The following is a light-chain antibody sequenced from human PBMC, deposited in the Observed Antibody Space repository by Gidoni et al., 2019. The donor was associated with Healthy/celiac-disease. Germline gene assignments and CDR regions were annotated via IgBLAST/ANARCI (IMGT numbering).Light chain of an antibody. CDR2: KDS. J-gene: IGLJ7*01. CDR1: ALPKQY. Sequence: SYELTQPPSVSVSPGQTARITCSGDALPKQYAYWYQQKPGKAPVLVIYKDSERPSVIPERFSGSSSGTTVTLTISGVQAEDEADYYGQSADSSGTYAVFGGGTQLTVL. V-gene: IGLV3-25*03. CDR3: QSADSSGTYAV.